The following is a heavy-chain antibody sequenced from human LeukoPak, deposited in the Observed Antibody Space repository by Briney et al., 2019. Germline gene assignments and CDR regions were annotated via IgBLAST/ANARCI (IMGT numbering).Heavy chain of an antibody. CDR3: ARDQGSGYDFAFDY. CDR2: IWYDGSNK. J-gene: IGHJ4*02. V-gene: IGHV3-33*01. CDR1: GFTFSSYG. D-gene: IGHD5-12*01. Sequence: GRSLRLSCAASGFTFSSYGMHWVRQAPGKGLEGVAVIWYDGSNKYYADSVKGRFTISRDNSKNTLYLQMNSLRAEDTAVYYCARDQGSGYDFAFDYWGQGTLVTVSS.